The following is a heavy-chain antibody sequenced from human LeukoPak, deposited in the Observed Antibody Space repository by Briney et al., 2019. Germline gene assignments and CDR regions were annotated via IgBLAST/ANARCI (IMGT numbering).Heavy chain of an antibody. CDR2: IRYDGSNK. J-gene: IGHJ4*02. CDR1: GFTFSNAW. D-gene: IGHD2-15*01. CDR3: AVVAARSAFDY. V-gene: IGHV3-30*02. Sequence: GGSLRLSCAASGFTFSNAWMSWVRQAPGKGLEWVAFIRYDGSNKYYADSVKGRFTISRDNSKNTLYLQMNSLRAEDTAVYYCAVVAARSAFDYWGQGTLVTVSS.